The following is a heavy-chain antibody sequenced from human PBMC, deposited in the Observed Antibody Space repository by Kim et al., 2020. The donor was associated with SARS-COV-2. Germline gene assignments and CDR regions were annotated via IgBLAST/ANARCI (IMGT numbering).Heavy chain of an antibody. V-gene: IGHV4-39*01. CDR1: GGSLSSSSYY. CDR2: AYYIGNT. J-gene: IGHJ6*03. D-gene: IGHD6-13*01. Sequence: SETLSLTCTVSGGSLSSSSYYWGWIRQPPWKGLEWIGTAYYIGNTYYNPSLKSRVTISVDTSKNQFSLKQGSVTATDTAVYYCARHQRYSSSWYVAFYYYYMEVGGKVTTVTVSS. CDR3: ARHQRYSSSWYVAFYYYYMEV.